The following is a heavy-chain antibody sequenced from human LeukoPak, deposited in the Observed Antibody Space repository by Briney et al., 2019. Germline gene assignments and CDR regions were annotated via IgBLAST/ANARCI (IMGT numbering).Heavy chain of an antibody. D-gene: IGHD3-16*01. CDR3: AKDEKPEFGGDFDY. CDR2: ISWNSGSI. J-gene: IGHJ4*02. Sequence: GGSLRLSCAASGFTFDDYAMHWVRQAPGKGLEWVSGISWNSGSIGYADSVKGRFTFSRDNAKNSLYLQMNSLRAEDTALYYCAKDEKPEFGGDFDYWGQGTLVTVSS. CDR1: GFTFDDYA. V-gene: IGHV3-9*01.